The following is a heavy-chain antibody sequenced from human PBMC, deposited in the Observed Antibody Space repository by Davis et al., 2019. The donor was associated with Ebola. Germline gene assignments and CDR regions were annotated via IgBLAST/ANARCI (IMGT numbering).Heavy chain of an antibody. CDR2: IIPIFGTA. D-gene: IGHD2-21*02. J-gene: IGHJ3*02. Sequence: SVKVSCKASGGTFSSYAISWVRQAPGQGLEWMGGIIPIFGTANYAQKFQGRVTITADESTSTAYMELSSLRSEDTAVYYCAREGGSGHIVVVTAPWAFDIWGQGTMVTVSS. V-gene: IGHV1-69*13. CDR1: GGTFSSYA. CDR3: AREGGSGHIVVVTAPWAFDI.